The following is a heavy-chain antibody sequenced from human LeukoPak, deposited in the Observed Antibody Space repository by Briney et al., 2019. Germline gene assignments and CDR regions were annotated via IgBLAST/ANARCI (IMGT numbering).Heavy chain of an antibody. V-gene: IGHV3-66*02. D-gene: IGHD1-1*01. CDR1: GFTFRNAW. CDR3: ASAIQGN. Sequence: GGSLRLSCAASGFTFRNAWMSWVRQAPGKGLEWVSAINSDGGTYYADSVKGRFTISRDSSKNTLYLQMNSLRAEDTAVYYCASAIQGNWGQGTRVTVSS. J-gene: IGHJ4*02. CDR2: INSDGGT.